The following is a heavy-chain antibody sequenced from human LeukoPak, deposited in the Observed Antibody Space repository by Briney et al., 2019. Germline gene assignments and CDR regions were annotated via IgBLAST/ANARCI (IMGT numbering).Heavy chain of an antibody. Sequence: SETLSLTCTVSGGSISSSSYYWGWIRQPPGKGLEWIGSIYYSGSTYYNPSLKSRVTISVDTSKNQFSLKLSSVTAADTAVYYCSRLFRPYYFDYWGQGTLVTVSS. V-gene: IGHV4-39*01. D-gene: IGHD2-21*01. CDR3: SRLFRPYYFDY. CDR1: GGSISSSSYY. J-gene: IGHJ4*02. CDR2: IYYSGST.